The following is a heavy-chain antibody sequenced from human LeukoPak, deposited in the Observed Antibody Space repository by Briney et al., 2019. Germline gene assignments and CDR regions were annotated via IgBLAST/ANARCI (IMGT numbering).Heavy chain of an antibody. CDR3: ARVNYGSGSSFDY. CDR2: ISSSSSYI. V-gene: IGHV3-21*01. CDR1: GFTFSSYS. J-gene: IGHJ4*02. D-gene: IGHD3-10*01. Sequence: GGSLRLSCAASGFTFSSYSMNWVRQAPGKGLEWVSSISSSSSYIYYADSVKGRFTISRDNAKNSLYLQMISLRAEDTAVYYCARVNYGSGSSFDYWGQGTLVTVSS.